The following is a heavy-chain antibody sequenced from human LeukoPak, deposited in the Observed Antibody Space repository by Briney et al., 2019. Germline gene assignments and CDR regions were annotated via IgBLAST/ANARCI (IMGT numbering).Heavy chain of an antibody. Sequence: SETLSLTCTVSGGSISSYYWSWIRQPPGKGLEWIGEINHSGSTNYNPSLKSRVTISVDTSKNQFSLKLSSVTAADTAVYYCARGRRMPPIVVVPAATRRSFDYWGQGTLVTVSS. CDR2: INHSGST. V-gene: IGHV4-34*01. CDR1: GGSISSYY. CDR3: ARGRRMPPIVVVPAATRRSFDY. D-gene: IGHD2-2*01. J-gene: IGHJ4*02.